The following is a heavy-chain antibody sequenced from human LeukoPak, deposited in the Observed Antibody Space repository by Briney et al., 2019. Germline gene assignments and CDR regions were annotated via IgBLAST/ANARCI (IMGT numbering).Heavy chain of an antibody. Sequence: GGSLRLSCAASGFTFSSYSMNWVRQAPGKGLEWVSSISSSSSYIYYADSVKGRFTISRDNAKNSLYLQMNSLRAEDTAVYYCARDRTHDSSGYYAYWGQGTLVTVSS. CDR3: ARDRTHDSSGYYAY. CDR1: GFTFSSYS. V-gene: IGHV3-21*01. J-gene: IGHJ4*02. D-gene: IGHD3-22*01. CDR2: ISSSSSYI.